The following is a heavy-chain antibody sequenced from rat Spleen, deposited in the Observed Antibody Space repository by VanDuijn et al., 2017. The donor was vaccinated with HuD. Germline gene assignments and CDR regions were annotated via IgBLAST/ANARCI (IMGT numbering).Heavy chain of an antibody. CDR1: GYSITGNF. Sequence: EVQLQESGPGLVKPSQSLSLACSVTGYSITGNFWGWIRKFPGNQMEWSAYISYSGSTGYNPSLKSRISISRDTSKNQFFLQLNSVTTEDTAAYYCARTMYTTDYYYVPFAYWGQGTLVTVSS. CDR3: ARTMYTTDYYYVPFAY. D-gene: IGHD1-6*01. J-gene: IGHJ3*01. CDR2: ISYSGST. V-gene: IGHV3-1*01.